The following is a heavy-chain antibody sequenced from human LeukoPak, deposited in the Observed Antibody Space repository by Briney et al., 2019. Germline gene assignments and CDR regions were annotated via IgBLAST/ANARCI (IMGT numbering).Heavy chain of an antibody. V-gene: IGHV4-34*01. CDR1: GGSFSGYY. CDR2: INHSGST. D-gene: IGHD3-22*01. Sequence: SETLSLTCAVYGGSFSGYYWSWIRQPPGKGLEWIGEINHSGSTNYNPSLKSRVTISVDTSKNQFSLKLSSVTAANTAVYYCARRSGYYYDSSGYYYADDYWGQGTLVTVSS. CDR3: ARRSGYYYDSSGYYYADDY. J-gene: IGHJ4*02.